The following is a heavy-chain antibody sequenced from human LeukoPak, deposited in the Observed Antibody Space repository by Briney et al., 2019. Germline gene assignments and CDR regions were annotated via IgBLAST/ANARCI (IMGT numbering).Heavy chain of an antibody. J-gene: IGHJ5*02. CDR3: ARGGYYYDSSGYYH. D-gene: IGHD3-22*01. V-gene: IGHV4-34*01. Sequence: PSETLSLTCAVSGGSITSYYWSWIRQPPGKGLEWIGEINHSGSTNYNPSLKSRVTISVDTSKNQFSLKLSSVTAADTAVYYCARGGYYYDSSGYYHWGQGTLVTVSS. CDR1: GGSITSYY. CDR2: INHSGST.